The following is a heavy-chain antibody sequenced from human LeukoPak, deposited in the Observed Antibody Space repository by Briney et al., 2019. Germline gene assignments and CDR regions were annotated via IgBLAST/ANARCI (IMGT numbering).Heavy chain of an antibody. V-gene: IGHV1-69*13. Sequence: SVKVSCKASGGTFSSYAISWVRQAPGRGLEWMGGIIPIFGTANYAQKFQGRVTITADESTSTAYMELSSLRSEDTAVYYCARALYSGSSPGWFDPGAREPWSPSPQ. D-gene: IGHD1-26*01. J-gene: IGHJ5*02. CDR1: GGTFSSYA. CDR3: ARALYSGSSPGWFDP. CDR2: IIPIFGTA.